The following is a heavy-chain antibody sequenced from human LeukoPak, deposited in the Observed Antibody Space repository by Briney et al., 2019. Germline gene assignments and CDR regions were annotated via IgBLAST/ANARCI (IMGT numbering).Heavy chain of an antibody. Sequence: GGSLRLSCAASGFTFSSYSMNWVRQAPGKGLEWVSYISSSSGTIYYADSVKGRFTISRDNAKNSLYLQMNSLRGEDTAVYYCARAYGDVGFWGQEPWSPSPQ. CDR1: GFTFSSYS. V-gene: IGHV3-48*04. D-gene: IGHD4-17*01. CDR3: ARAYGDVGF. J-gene: IGHJ4*01. CDR2: ISSSSGTI.